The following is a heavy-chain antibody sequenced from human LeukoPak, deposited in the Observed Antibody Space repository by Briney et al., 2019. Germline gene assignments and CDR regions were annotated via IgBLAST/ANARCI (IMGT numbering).Heavy chain of an antibody. J-gene: IGHJ3*02. V-gene: IGHV3-53*01. CDR3: ARDLREHGVFDI. CDR1: GFTFRSYE. CDR2: IYSDGRP. Sequence: GGSLRLSCAASGFTFRSYEMYWVRQAPGKGLEWVSEIYSDGRPYYAASVKGRFSISRDNSKNTVYLQMNSLRAEDTAVYYCARDLREHGVFDIWGQGTMVTVSS. D-gene: IGHD1-26*01.